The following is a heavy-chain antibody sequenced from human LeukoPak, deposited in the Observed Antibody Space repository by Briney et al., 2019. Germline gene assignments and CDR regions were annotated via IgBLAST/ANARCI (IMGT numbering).Heavy chain of an antibody. Sequence: GGSLRLSCAASGFTFSSYCMNWVRQAPGKGLKWVSSISSSSSYIYYADSVKGRFTISRDNAKNSLYLQMNSLRAEDTAVYYCAKGQYGSGSYYKNYFDYWGQGTLVTVSS. CDR2: ISSSSSYI. J-gene: IGHJ4*02. CDR3: AKGQYGSGSYYKNYFDY. CDR1: GFTFSSYC. V-gene: IGHV3-21*04. D-gene: IGHD3-10*01.